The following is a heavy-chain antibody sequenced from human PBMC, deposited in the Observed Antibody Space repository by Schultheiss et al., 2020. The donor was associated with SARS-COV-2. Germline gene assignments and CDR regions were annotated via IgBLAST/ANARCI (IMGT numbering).Heavy chain of an antibody. Sequence: SQTLSLTCAVYGGSFSGYYWSWIRQPPGKGLEWIGEINHSGSTNYNPSLKSRVTISVDTSKNQFSLKLSSVTAADTAVYYCARGIGSGYYRDVWSPLYWGQGTLVTVSS. CDR3: ARGIGSGYYRDVWSPLY. J-gene: IGHJ4*02. CDR2: INHSGST. V-gene: IGHV4-34*01. CDR1: GGSFSGYY. D-gene: IGHD3-22*01.